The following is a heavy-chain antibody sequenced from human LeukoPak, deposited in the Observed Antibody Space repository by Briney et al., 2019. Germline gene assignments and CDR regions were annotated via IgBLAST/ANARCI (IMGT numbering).Heavy chain of an antibody. Sequence: GRSLRPSCAASGFTFDDYAMHWVRQTPGKGLEWVSLISWDGGSTYYADSVKGRFTISRDSSKNSLYLQMNSLRAEDTALYYCAKDITGGSGYMDVWGKGTTVTVSS. CDR1: GFTFDDYA. CDR2: ISWDGGST. V-gene: IGHV3-43D*03. CDR3: AKDITGGSGYMDV. J-gene: IGHJ6*03. D-gene: IGHD2-8*02.